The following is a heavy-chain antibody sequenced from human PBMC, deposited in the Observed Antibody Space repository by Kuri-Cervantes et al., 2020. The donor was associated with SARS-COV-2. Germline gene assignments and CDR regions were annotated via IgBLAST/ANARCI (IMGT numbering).Heavy chain of an antibody. CDR2: IYHSGRT. D-gene: IGHD1-7*01. CDR1: GVSVSGSNYY. V-gene: IGHV4-39*01. Sequence: SETLSLTCTVSGVSVSGSNYYWGWIRQPPGNGLEWIGSIYHSGRTYYNPSLKSRVTISVDTSKNQFSLKLSSVTAADTAVYYCARQSPLELELSGDYYHYHMDVWGQGTTVTVSS. CDR3: ARQSPLELELSGDYYHYHMDV. J-gene: IGHJ6*02.